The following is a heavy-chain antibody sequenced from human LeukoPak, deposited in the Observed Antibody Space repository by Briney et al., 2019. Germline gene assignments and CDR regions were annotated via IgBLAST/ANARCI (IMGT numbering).Heavy chain of an antibody. CDR3: ARRGDSSGYFHY. CDR1: GSPFTSYW. J-gene: IGHJ4*02. V-gene: IGHV5-51*01. Sequence: KVGGSLETSGQASGSPFTSYWIAWARKLPGKGLGGTRIIYRGDCDTNYRPSFQGQVTISADKSISTVYLQWSSLKASDTATYYCARRGDSSGYFHYWGQGTLVTVSS. CDR2: IYRGDCDT. D-gene: IGHD3-22*01.